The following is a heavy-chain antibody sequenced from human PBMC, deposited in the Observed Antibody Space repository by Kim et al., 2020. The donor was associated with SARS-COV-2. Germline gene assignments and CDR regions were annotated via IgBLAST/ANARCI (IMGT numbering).Heavy chain of an antibody. D-gene: IGHD3-10*01. V-gene: IGHV1-69*04. CDR3: AREYGSGSSATIDY. CDR2: IIPILGIA. CDR1: GGTFSSYT. J-gene: IGHJ4*02. Sequence: SVKVSCKASGGTFSSYTISWVRQAPGQGLEWMGRIIPILGIANYAQKFQGRVTITADKSTSTAYMELSSLRSEDTAVYYCAREYGSGSSATIDYWGQGTLVTVSS.